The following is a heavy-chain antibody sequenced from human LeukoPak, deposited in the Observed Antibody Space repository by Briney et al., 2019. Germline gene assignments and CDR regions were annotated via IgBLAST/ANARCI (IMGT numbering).Heavy chain of an antibody. D-gene: IGHD5-18*01. V-gene: IGHV4-59*01. CDR2: IYYSGST. Sequence: SETLSLTCTVSGGSISSYYWSWIRQPPGKGLEWIGYIYYSGSTNYNPSLKSRVTISLDTSKNQFSLKLSSVTAADTAVYYCARSGYSYGRFDYWGQGTLVTVSS. CDR3: ARSGYSYGRFDY. J-gene: IGHJ4*02. CDR1: GGSISSYY.